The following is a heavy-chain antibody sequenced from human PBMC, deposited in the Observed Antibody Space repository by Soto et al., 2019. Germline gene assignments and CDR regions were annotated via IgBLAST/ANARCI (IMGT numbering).Heavy chain of an antibody. CDR2: ISYTGST. CDR1: GESITSVGYY. V-gene: IGHV4-31*03. Sequence: VQLQESGPGLVKPSQTLSLTCSVSGESITSVGYYRTWVRQPPGKGLEWIGFISYTGSTFYNSSLKRRVTISRHTSQNQFSLDLKSVTVADTAVYYCTRGDFWGQGVLVTVSS. J-gene: IGHJ4*02. CDR3: TRGDF.